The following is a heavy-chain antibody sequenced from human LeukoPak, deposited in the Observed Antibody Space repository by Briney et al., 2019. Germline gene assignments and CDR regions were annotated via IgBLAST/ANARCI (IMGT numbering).Heavy chain of an antibody. CDR3: ARGPPYGSSTSCHWFDP. V-gene: IGHV4-30-4*01. CDR2: IYYNRRS. CDR1: GGSISCGDYY. J-gene: IGHJ5*02. D-gene: IGHD2-2*01. Sequence: SETLSLTCTVSGGSISCGDYYWSWIRQPPGKGLECIGYIYYNRRSSYNPSLKNRVTISVDTSNNQVSLQLSSLTAADTAVYYCARGPPYGSSTSCHWFDPWGQGTLVTVSS.